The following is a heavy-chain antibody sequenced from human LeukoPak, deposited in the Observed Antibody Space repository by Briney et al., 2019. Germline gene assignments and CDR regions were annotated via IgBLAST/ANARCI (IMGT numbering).Heavy chain of an antibody. D-gene: IGHD2-8*01. J-gene: IGHJ6*02. CDR2: ISAYNGNT. V-gene: IGHV1-18*01. CDR3: ARKGYCTNGVCYTGGGYGMDV. CDR1: GYTFTSYG. Sequence: ASVKVSCKASGYTFTSYGISWVRQAPGQGLEWMGWISAYNGNTNYAQKLQGRVTMATATSTSTAYMELRSLRSDYTAVYYCARKGYCTNGVCYTGGGYGMDVWGQGTTVTVSS.